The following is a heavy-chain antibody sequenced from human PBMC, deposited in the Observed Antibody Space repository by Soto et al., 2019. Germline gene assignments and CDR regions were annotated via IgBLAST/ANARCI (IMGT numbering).Heavy chain of an antibody. CDR2: IIPIFGTA. J-gene: IGHJ4*02. D-gene: IGHD5-12*01. Sequence: QVQLVQSGGEEKKPGSSVKVSCKASGGTFSSYAISWVRQAPGQGLEWMGGIIPIFGTANYAQKFQGRVTITADESTSTAYMELSSLRSEDTAVYYCVTYERESRTAYDYWGQGTLVTVSS. CDR3: VTYERESRTAYDY. V-gene: IGHV1-69*12. CDR1: GGTFSSYA.